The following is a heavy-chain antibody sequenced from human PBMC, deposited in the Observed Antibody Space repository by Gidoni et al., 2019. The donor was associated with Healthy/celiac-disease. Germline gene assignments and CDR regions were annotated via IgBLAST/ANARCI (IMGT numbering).Heavy chain of an antibody. Sequence: QVQLVESGGGVVQPGRSLRLSCAASGFPFSSYGMHWVRQAPGKGLEWVAVISYDGSNKYYADSVKGRFTISRDNSKNTLYLQMNSLRAEDTAVYYCAKESDHIVVVTAPLNPWGQGTLVTVSS. CDR2: ISYDGSNK. V-gene: IGHV3-30*18. CDR1: GFPFSSYG. J-gene: IGHJ5*02. CDR3: AKESDHIVVVTAPLNP. D-gene: IGHD2-21*02.